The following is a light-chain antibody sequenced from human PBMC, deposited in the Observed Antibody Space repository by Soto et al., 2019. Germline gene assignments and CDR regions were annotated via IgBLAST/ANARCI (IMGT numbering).Light chain of an antibody. V-gene: IGKV3-15*01. CDR1: QSVRSN. J-gene: IGKJ1*01. CDR3: QQHNVWPAT. Sequence: EIVMTQSPATLSVSPGERFTLSCRASQSVRSNLAWYQQKPGQAPRLLIYEASTRATGVPARFSGSGSGTEFTFTISSLQSEDFAVYYCQQHNVWPATFGQGTKVEIK. CDR2: EAS.